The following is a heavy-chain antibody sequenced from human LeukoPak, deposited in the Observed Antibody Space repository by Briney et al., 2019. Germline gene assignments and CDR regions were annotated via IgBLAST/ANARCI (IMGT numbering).Heavy chain of an antibody. V-gene: IGHV3-23*01. J-gene: IGHJ4*02. CDR2: ISNSGGTT. CDR1: GFTFSSYA. Sequence: GGSLRLSCAASGFTFSSYAMSWVRQAPGKGLEWVSVISNSGGTTYYADSEKGRFTISRDNSKNTLYLQMNSLRAEDTAVYYCAREPPYCGGDCRSLSDYWGQGALVTVSS. CDR3: AREPPYCGGDCRSLSDY. D-gene: IGHD2-21*02.